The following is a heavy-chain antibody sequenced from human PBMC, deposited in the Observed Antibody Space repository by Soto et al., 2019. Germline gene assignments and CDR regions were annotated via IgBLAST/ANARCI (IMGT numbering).Heavy chain of an antibody. V-gene: IGHV3-33*01. J-gene: IGHJ2*01. CDR1: GFTFSRYG. CDR3: GGATEDWSFDL. CDR2: VWNDGNNK. Sequence: QVQLVESGGGVVQPGRSLRLSCAASGFTFSRYGMHWVRQAPGKGLEWVAVVWNDGNNKYYADSVKGRFTVSRDNSKNTVYLEMNSLRAEDTAVYYCGGATEDWSFDLWGRGALFTVSS.